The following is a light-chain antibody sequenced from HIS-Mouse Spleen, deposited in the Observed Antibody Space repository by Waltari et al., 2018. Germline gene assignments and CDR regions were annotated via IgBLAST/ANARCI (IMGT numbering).Light chain of an antibody. J-gene: IGLJ3*02. CDR2: SNN. CDR1: SSNIGMNT. CDR3: AAWDDSLNGWV. Sequence: QSVLPQPPSASGTPGQRVTISCSGSSSNIGMNTVNWYQQLPGTAPKLLIYSNNQRPSGVPDRFSGSKSGTSASLAISGLQSEDEADYYCAAWDDSLNGWVFGGGTKLTVL. V-gene: IGLV1-44*01.